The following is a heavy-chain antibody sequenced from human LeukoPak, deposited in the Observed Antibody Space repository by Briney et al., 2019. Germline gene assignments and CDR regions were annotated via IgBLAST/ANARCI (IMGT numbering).Heavy chain of an antibody. CDR2: INPTSGVT. CDR3: ARGPKSFYYYGMDV. V-gene: IGHV1-2*02. J-gene: IGHJ6*02. Sequence: ASVKVSCKASGYTFVGYFMYWVRQVPGQGLECMGWINPTSGVTNYAQHFQGRVTMTSDTSISTTYMELSRLTSDDTAVYYCARGPKSFYYYGMDVWGQGTTVTVSS. CDR1: GYTFVGYF.